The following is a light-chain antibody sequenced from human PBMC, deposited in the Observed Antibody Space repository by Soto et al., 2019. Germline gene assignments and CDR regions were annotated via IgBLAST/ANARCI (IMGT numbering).Light chain of an antibody. V-gene: IGKV3-15*01. Sequence: EIVMTQSPATLSVSPGERAPISCRASQSVSSNLAWYQQKPGQAPRLLIYGASTRATGIPARFSGSGSGTEFTLTISSLQSEDFAVYYCQQYNNWPLTFGGGTKVDI. CDR1: QSVSSN. CDR3: QQYNNWPLT. J-gene: IGKJ4*01. CDR2: GAS.